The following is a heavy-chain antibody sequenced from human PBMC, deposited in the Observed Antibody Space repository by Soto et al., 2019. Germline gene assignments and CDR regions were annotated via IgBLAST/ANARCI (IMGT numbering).Heavy chain of an antibody. CDR3: EKISGTAGVDY. V-gene: IGHV4-34*01. CDR2: INHSGST. D-gene: IGHD1-1*01. J-gene: IGHJ4*02. Sequence: KPSETLSLTCAVYGGSFSGHYWSWLRQPPGKGLEWIGEINHSGSTNYNPSLKSRVTISVDTSKNQFSLKLSSVTAADTAVYYCEKISGTAGVDYWGQGTLVTVSS. CDR1: GGSFSGHY.